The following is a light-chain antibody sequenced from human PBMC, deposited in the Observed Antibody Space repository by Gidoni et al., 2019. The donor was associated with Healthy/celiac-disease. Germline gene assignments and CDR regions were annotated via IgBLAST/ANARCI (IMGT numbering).Light chain of an antibody. CDR2: AAS. CDR1: QGIRNY. CDR3: QKYNSAPRT. V-gene: IGKV1-27*01. Sequence: DIQMTQSPSSLPASVGDRVTITCRASQGIRNYLAWYQQKPGKVPKLLIYAASTLQSGVPSRFSGSGSGTDFTLTISSLQPEDVATYYCQKYNSAPRTFXQXTKVEIK. J-gene: IGKJ1*01.